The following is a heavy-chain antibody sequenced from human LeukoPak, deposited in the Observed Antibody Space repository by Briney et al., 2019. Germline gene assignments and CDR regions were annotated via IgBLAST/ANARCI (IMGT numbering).Heavy chain of an antibody. CDR2: IYSGGST. V-gene: IGHV3-66*01. CDR3: ARWAGYSSTWDGLFDY. J-gene: IGHJ4*02. CDR1: GFTVSTTY. Sequence: GGSLRLSCAASGFTVSTTYMSWVRQAPGKGLEWIAVIYSGGSTYYADSVKGRFTISRDNSKDTLSLQMNSLRAEDTAVYYCARWAGYSSTWDGLFDYWGQGTLVIVSS. D-gene: IGHD6-13*01.